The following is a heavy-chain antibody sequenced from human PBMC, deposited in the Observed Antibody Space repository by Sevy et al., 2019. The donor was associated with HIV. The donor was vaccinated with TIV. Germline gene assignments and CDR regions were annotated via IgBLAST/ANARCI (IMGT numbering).Heavy chain of an antibody. CDR3: ARVRTIRGVNWFDP. V-gene: IGHV1-69*06. Sequence: ASVKVSCKASGGTFSSYAISWVRQAPGQGLEWMGGIIPIFGTANYAQKFQGRVTITADKSTSTAYLELSSLRSEDTAVYYCARVRTIRGVNWFDPWGQGTLVTVSS. D-gene: IGHD3-10*01. CDR2: IIPIFGTA. CDR1: GGTFSSYA. J-gene: IGHJ5*02.